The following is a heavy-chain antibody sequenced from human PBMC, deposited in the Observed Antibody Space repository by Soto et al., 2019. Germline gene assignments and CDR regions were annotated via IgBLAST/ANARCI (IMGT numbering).Heavy chain of an antibody. Sequence: ASVKVSCKASGYTFTSYDINWVRQATGQGLEWMGWMNPNSGNTGYAQKFQGRVTMTRNTSISTAYMELSSLRSEDTAVYYCARGYGDYVYYYYYYMDVWGKGTTVTVSS. J-gene: IGHJ6*03. V-gene: IGHV1-8*01. CDR2: MNPNSGNT. D-gene: IGHD4-17*01. CDR3: ARGYGDYVYYYYYYMDV. CDR1: GYTFTSYD.